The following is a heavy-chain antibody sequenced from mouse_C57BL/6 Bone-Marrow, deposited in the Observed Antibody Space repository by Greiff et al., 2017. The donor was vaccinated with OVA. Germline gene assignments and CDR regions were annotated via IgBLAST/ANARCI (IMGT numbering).Heavy chain of an antibody. J-gene: IGHJ4*01. D-gene: IGHD2-3*01. Sequence: EVHLVESGGGLVQSGRSLRLSCATSGFTFSDFYMEWVRQAPGKGLEWIAASRNKANDYTTEYSASVKGRFIVSRDTSQSILYLQMNALRAEDTAIYYCARDAHDGYYAMDYWGQGTSVTVSS. V-gene: IGHV7-1*01. CDR2: SRNKANDYTT. CDR3: ARDAHDGYYAMDY. CDR1: GFTFSDFY.